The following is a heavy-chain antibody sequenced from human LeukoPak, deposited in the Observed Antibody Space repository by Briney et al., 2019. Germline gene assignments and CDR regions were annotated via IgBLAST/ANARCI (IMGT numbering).Heavy chain of an antibody. Sequence: PGGSLRLSCAASGFTFSSYSMNWVRQAPGKGLEWVSYISSSSSTIYYADSVKGRFTISRDNAKNSLYLQMNSLRAEDTAVYYCASGTIKEYYDSSGLDYWGQGTLVTVSS. J-gene: IGHJ4*02. CDR2: ISSSSSTI. CDR3: ASGTIKEYYDSSGLDY. D-gene: IGHD3-22*01. CDR1: GFTFSSYS. V-gene: IGHV3-48*04.